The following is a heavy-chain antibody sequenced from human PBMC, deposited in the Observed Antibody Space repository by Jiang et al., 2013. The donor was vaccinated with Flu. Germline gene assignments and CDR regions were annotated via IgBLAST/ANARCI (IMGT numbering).Heavy chain of an antibody. CDR1: GFTFSSYA. J-gene: IGHJ4*02. Sequence: QLLESGGGVVQPGRSLRLSCAASGFTFSSYAMLWLRQAPGEGLEWVAAISYDEAYKYYADSVKGRITISRDNSKNTLYPQMNSLRTDDTALYYCARDLFSVTTTFDYWGQGTLVTVSS. V-gene: IGHV3-30*01. CDR3: ARDLFSVTTTFDY. CDR2: ISYDEAYK. D-gene: IGHD4-11*01.